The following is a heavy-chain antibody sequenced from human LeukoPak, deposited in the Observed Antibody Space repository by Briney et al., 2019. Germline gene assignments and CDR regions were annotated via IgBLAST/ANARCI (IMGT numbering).Heavy chain of an antibody. CDR2: IYTSGST. CDR3: ARRDGDF. V-gene: IGHV4-4*07. CDR1: GASISSYH. J-gene: IGHJ4*02. Sequence: SETLSLTCTVSGASISSYHWSWIRQPAGKGLEWIGRIYTSGSTNYNPSLKSRVTMPLDPSKNQLSLKLSSVTAADTAVYFCARRDGDFWGQGTLVTVSS.